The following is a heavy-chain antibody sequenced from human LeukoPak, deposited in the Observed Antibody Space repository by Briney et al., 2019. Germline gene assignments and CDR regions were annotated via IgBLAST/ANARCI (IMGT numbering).Heavy chain of an antibody. D-gene: IGHD4-11*01. CDR2: IYHSGST. CDR1: GGSISSGGYS. J-gene: IGHJ6*02. Sequence: PSETLSLTCAVSGGSISSGGYSWSWIRQPPGKGLEWIGYIYHSGSTYYNPSLKSRVTISVDRSKNQFSLKLSSVTATDTAVYYSARVRYSNHNYYYYYYGMDVWGQGTTVTVSS. CDR3: ARVRYSNHNYYYYYYGMDV. V-gene: IGHV4-30-2*01.